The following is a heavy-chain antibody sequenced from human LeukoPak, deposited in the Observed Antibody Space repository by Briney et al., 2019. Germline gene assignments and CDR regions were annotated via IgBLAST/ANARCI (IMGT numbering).Heavy chain of an antibody. Sequence: SETLSLTCTVSGGSISSYYWSWIRQPPGKGLEWIGYIYYSGSTNYSPSLKSRVTISVDTSKNQFSLKLSSVTAADTAVYYCARRGGTMEHFDYWGQGTLVTVSS. CDR3: ARRGGTMEHFDY. CDR1: GGSISSYY. D-gene: IGHD3-10*01. V-gene: IGHV4-59*01. J-gene: IGHJ4*02. CDR2: IYYSGST.